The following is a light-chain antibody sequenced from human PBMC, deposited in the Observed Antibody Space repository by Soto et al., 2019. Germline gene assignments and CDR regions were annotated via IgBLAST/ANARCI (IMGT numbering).Light chain of an antibody. CDR2: DAS. V-gene: IGKV1-5*01. J-gene: IGKJ1*01. CDR3: QQYSVYWT. Sequence: IQMTQSTSSLSASIGHRVTITCRASQSISSYLNWYQQKPGKAPKVLIYDASSWAGGVPSRFTGSGSGTEFTLTINSLKPDDFATYYCQQYSVYWTFGQGTKVDIK. CDR1: QSISSY.